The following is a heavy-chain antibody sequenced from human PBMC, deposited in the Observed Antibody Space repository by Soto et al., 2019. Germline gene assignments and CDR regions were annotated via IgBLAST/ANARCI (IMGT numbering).Heavy chain of an antibody. V-gene: IGHV1-69*01. CDR2: IIPIFGTA. D-gene: IGHD6-19*01. CDR3: ARDPSQYSSGWRGYFDY. Sequence: QVQLVQSGAEVKKPGSSVKVSCKASGGTFSSYAISWVRQAPGQGLEWMGGIIPIFGTANYALKFQGRVTITADESTSTAYMELSSLRSEDTAVYYCARDPSQYSSGWRGYFDYWGQGTLVTVSS. J-gene: IGHJ4*02. CDR1: GGTFSSYA.